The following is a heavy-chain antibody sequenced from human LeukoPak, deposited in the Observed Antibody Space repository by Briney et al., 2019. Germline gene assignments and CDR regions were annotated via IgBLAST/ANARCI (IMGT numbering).Heavy chain of an antibody. D-gene: IGHD2-2*03. V-gene: IGHV3-30*04. Sequence: PGRSLRLSCAASGFTFSSYAMHWVRQAPGKGPEWVAVISYDGSNKYYADSVKGRFTISRDNSKNTLYVQMNSLRAEDTAVYYCARDGYCGSTSCYGWFDPWGQGTLVTVSS. CDR2: ISYDGSNK. CDR1: GFTFSSYA. CDR3: ARDGYCGSTSCYGWFDP. J-gene: IGHJ5*02.